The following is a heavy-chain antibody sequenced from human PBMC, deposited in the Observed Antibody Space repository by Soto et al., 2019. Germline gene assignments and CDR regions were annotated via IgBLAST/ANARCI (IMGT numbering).Heavy chain of an antibody. J-gene: IGHJ4*02. CDR3: AKDYYDSSGYYPYYFDY. D-gene: IGHD3-22*01. V-gene: IGHV1-3*01. Sequence: ASVKVSCKASGYTFTNYAIHWVRQAPGQRLEWMGWIHAGNGNTKYSQKFQGRVTIIRDTSASTAYMELSSLRSEDTAVYYCAKDYYDSSGYYPYYFDYWGQGTLVTVSS. CDR1: GYTFTNYA. CDR2: IHAGNGNT.